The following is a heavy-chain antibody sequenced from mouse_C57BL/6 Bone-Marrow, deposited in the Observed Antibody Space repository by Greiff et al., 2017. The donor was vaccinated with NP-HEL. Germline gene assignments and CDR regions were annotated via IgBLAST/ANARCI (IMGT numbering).Heavy chain of an antibody. J-gene: IGHJ1*03. D-gene: IGHD1-1*01. CDR3: VKARYYYGPAWYFDV. Sequence: EVNLVESGGGLVQPGASLRLSCAASGFTFTDYYMSWVRQPPGKAPEWVALIRNKANGYTTEYTASVKGRFTISRDNSKNILYLQMNTLRAEDSATYYCVKARYYYGPAWYFDVWGTGTTVTVSS. CDR1: GFTFTDYY. CDR2: IRNKANGYTT. V-gene: IGHV7-4*01.